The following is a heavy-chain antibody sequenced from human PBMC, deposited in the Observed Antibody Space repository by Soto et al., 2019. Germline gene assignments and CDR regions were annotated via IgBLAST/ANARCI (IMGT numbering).Heavy chain of an antibody. V-gene: IGHV5-51*01. J-gene: IGHJ6*02. CDR2: IYPGDSDT. Sequence: PGESLKISCKGSGYSFTSYWIGWVRQMPGKGLEWMGIIYPGDSDTRYSPSFQGQVTISADKSISTAYLQWSSLKASDTAMYYCASSGLATITKGHYYYGMDVWGQGTTVTVSS. CDR3: ASSGLATITKGHYYYGMDV. CDR1: GYSFTSYW. D-gene: IGHD5-12*01.